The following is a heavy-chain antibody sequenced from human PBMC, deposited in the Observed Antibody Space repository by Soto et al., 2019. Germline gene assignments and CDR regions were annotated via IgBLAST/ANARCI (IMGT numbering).Heavy chain of an antibody. CDR3: ARRAGFGELYFDY. CDR1: GFTFRSYW. D-gene: IGHD3-10*01. Sequence: GGSLRLSCAASGFTFRSYWMSWVRQAPGKGLEWVANIKQDGIEKYYVDSVKGRFTISRDNAKNSLYLQMNSLRAEDTAVYYCARRAGFGELYFDYWGQGTLVTVSS. CDR2: IKQDGIEK. J-gene: IGHJ4*02. V-gene: IGHV3-7*01.